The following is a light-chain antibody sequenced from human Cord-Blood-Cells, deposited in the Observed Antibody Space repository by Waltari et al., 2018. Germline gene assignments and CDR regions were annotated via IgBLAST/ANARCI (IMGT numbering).Light chain of an antibody. J-gene: IGLJ2*01. Sequence: QSALTQPASVSGSPGQSITISFTGTSSDVGGYNYVSWYQQLPGKAPKLMIYEVSNRPSGVSNRFSGSKSGNTASLTISGLQAEDEADYYCSSYTSSSTLDVVFGGGTKLTVL. CDR1: SSDVGGYNY. CDR3: SSYTSSSTLDVV. CDR2: EVS. V-gene: IGLV2-14*01.